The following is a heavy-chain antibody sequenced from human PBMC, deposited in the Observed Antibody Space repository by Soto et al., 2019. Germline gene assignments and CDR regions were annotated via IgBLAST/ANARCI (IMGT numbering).Heavy chain of an antibody. Sequence: GGSLRLSCAASGFTFGSYSMNWVRQAPGKGLEWVSSISSSSSYIYYADSVKGRFTISRDNAKNSLYLQMNSLRAEDTAVYYCARDLLGIAPRPHDYWGQGTLVTVSS. V-gene: IGHV3-21*01. CDR2: ISSSSSYI. CDR3: ARDLLGIAPRPHDY. CDR1: GFTFGSYS. D-gene: IGHD6-6*01. J-gene: IGHJ4*02.